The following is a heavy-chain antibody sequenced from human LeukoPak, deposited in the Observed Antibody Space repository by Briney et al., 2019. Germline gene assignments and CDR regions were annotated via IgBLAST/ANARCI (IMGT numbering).Heavy chain of an antibody. CDR3: VKAERRLTIFGPRENYYYGMDV. V-gene: IGHV3-64D*06. D-gene: IGHD3-3*01. CDR1: GFTFSSYA. CDR2: ISSNGGST. Sequence: PGGSLRLSCSASGFTFSSYAMHWVRQAPGKGLEYVSAISSNGGSTYYADSVKGRFTISRDNSKNTLYLQMSSLRAEDTAVYYCVKAERRLTIFGPRENYYYGMDVWGQGTTVTVSS. J-gene: IGHJ6*02.